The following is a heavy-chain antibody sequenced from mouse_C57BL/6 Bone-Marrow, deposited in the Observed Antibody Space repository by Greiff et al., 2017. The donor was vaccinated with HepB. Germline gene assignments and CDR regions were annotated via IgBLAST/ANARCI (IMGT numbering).Heavy chain of an antibody. Sequence: VKLMESGPGLVQPSQSLSITCTVSGFSLPSYGVHWVRQSPGKGLEWLGVIWSGGSTDYNAAFISRLSISKDNSKSQVFFKMNSLQADDTSIDYGARNRGRNWDCEVGGTGTTVTVSS. J-gene: IGHJ1*03. CDR1: GFSLPSYG. CDR3: ARNRGRNWDCEV. V-gene: IGHV2-2*01. CDR2: IWSGGST.